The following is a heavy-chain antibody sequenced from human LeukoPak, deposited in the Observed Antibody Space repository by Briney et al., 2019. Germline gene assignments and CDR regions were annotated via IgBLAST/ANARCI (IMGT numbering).Heavy chain of an antibody. J-gene: IGHJ4*02. CDR1: GFTFDDYA. CDR2: INWNSDSI. Sequence: GGSLRLSCAVSGFTFDDYAMHWVRQVPGKGLEWVSGINWNSDSIVYADSVKGRFTTSRDNAKNSLYLQMNSLRAEDTAFYYCAINGGGDSGYGSFDYWGQGTLVTVSS. CDR3: AINGGGDSGYGSFDY. D-gene: IGHD5-12*01. V-gene: IGHV3-9*01.